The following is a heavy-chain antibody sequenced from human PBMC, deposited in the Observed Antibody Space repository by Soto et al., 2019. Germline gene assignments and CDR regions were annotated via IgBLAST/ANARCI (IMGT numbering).Heavy chain of an antibody. CDR1: GYTFTGYY. V-gene: IGHV1-2*02. J-gene: IGHJ4*02. D-gene: IGHD6-19*01. CDR2: INPNSGGT. Sequence: ASVNVSCKASGYTFTGYYMHWVRQAPGQGLELMGWINPNSGGTNYAQKFQGRVTMTRXXXXXXAXMXLNXXXSDDTAVYYCARVIAVAGLDYWGQGTLVTVSS. CDR3: ARVIAVAGLDY.